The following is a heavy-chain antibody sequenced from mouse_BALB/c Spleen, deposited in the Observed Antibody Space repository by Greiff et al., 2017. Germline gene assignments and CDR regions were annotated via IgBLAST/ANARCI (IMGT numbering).Heavy chain of an antibody. D-gene: IGHD2-4*01. CDR2: ISSGGSYT. J-gene: IGHJ3*01. CDR3: ARRLSTMIKGFAY. CDR1: GFTFSSYA. V-gene: IGHV5-9-4*01. Sequence: EVMLVESGGGLVKPGGSLKLSCAASGFTFSSYAMSWVRQSPEKRLEWVAEISSGGSYTYYPDTVTGRFTISRYNAKNTLYLEMSSLRSEDTAMYYCARRLSTMIKGFAYWGQGTLVTVSA.